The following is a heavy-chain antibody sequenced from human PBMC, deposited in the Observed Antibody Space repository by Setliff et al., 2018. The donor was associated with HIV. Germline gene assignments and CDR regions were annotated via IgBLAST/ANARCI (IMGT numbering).Heavy chain of an antibody. CDR1: GFTFSSYS. D-gene: IGHD1-1*01. J-gene: IGHJ4*02. Sequence: LRLSCAAPGFTFSSYSMNWVRQAPGKGLEWVSSISSSSSYIYYADSVKGRFTISRDNAKNSLYLQMNSLRAEDTAVYYCAREAGTTRFDYWGQGTLVTVSS. CDR3: AREAGTTRFDY. CDR2: ISSSSSYI. V-gene: IGHV3-21*01.